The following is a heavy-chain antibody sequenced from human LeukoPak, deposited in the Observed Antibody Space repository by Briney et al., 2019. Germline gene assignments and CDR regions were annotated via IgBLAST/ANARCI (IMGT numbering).Heavy chain of an antibody. V-gene: IGHV4-59*01. CDR2: IYYSGST. CDR3: ASRSSIWSGYQDTLYYFGS. Sequence: PSETLSLTCTVSGGSISSYYWSWIRHPPGTRLEWIGHIYYSGSTNFNPSLKSRVTISVDTSKNQLSLKLSSVTAADTAVYYCASRSSIWSGYQDTLYYFGSWGQGTLVTV. CDR1: GGSISSYY. J-gene: IGHJ4*02. D-gene: IGHD3-3*01.